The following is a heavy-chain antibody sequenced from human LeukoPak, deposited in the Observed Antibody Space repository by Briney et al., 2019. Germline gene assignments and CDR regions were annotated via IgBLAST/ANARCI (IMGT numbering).Heavy chain of an antibody. J-gene: IGHJ4*02. CDR2: ISYDGSNK. Sequence: GGSLRLSCSASGFTFSNYGMHWVRQAPGKGLEWVAVISYDGSNKYCADSVKGRFTISRDNSKNTLYLQMNSLRAEDTAVYYCAKVGNMLGYIDYWGQGTLVTVSS. CDR3: AKVGNMLGYIDY. D-gene: IGHD3-10*02. V-gene: IGHV3-30*18. CDR1: GFTFSNYG.